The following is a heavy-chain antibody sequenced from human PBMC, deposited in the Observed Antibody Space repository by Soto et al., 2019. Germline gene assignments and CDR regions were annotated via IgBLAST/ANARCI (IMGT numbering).Heavy chain of an antibody. Sequence: PSETLSLTCTVSGGSIDSDDYYWTWIRQPPGKGLEWIGYIYSSGRTSYNPSLESQLTISIDTSKNQFSLHLNSVSAADTAVYFCARDRGNSPDFFDYWGQGTLVTVSS. V-gene: IGHV4-30-4*01. D-gene: IGHD1-1*01. CDR3: ARDRGNSPDFFDY. J-gene: IGHJ4*02. CDR1: GGSIDSDDYY. CDR2: IYSSGRT.